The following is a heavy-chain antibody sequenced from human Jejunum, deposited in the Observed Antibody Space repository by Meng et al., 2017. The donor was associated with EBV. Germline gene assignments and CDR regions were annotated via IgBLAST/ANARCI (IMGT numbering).Heavy chain of an antibody. CDR3: AKPAGRLSGFSSSWTNWFDP. J-gene: IGHJ5*02. Sequence: EVQLXXXXXGLVXPXXXLRLXXXATEFTXSSYAMSWVRQAPGKGLEWVSTITGSAATTYYAASVKGRFTISRDNSKSMLYLQLSSLRADDTAVYYCAKPAGRLSGFSSSWTNWFDPWGQGTLVTVSS. D-gene: IGHD6-13*01. CDR2: ITGSAATT. V-gene: IGHV3-23*01. CDR1: EFTXSSYA.